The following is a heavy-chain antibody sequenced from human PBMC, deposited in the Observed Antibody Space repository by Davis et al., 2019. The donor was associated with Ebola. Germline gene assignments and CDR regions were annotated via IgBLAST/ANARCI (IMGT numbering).Heavy chain of an antibody. V-gene: IGHV1-2*06. CDR2: INPNSGGT. CDR3: ARGPDSSSHYYGMDV. Sequence: ASSQVSCKASGYTFTGYYMHWVRQAPGQGLEWMGRINPNSGGTNYSQKFQGRVTMTRDTSISTAYMGLSRLRSDDTAVYYCARGPDSSSHYYGMDVWGKGTTVTVSS. D-gene: IGHD6-6*01. J-gene: IGHJ6*04. CDR1: GYTFTGYY.